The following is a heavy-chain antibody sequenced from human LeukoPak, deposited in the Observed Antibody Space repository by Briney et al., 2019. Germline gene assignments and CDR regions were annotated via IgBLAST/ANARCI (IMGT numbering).Heavy chain of an antibody. J-gene: IGHJ4*02. V-gene: IGHV4-34*01. CDR1: GGSFSGYY. D-gene: IGHD3-22*01. CDR2: INHSGST. Sequence: SETLSLTCSVYGGSFSGYYWSWIRQPPGKGLEWIGAINHSGSTNYNPSLKSRVAISVDTSKNQFSLNLTAVTAADTAVYYCAREVLSLYSNSGGSQEWPSYFDYWGQGTLVTVAS. CDR3: AREVLSLYSNSGGSQEWPSYFDY.